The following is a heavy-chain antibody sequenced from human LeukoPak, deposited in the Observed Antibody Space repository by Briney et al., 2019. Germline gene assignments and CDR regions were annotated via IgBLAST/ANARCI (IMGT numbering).Heavy chain of an antibody. CDR1: GFTVSSNY. Sequence: GGSLRLSCAASGFTVSSNYMSWVRQAPGKGLEWVSVIYSGGSTYYADSVKGRFTISRDNSKNTLFLQMNSLRAEDTAVYYCAKDGGLWVSAHWGDSWGRGTLVTVSS. CDR3: AKDGGLWVSAHWGDS. J-gene: IGHJ4*02. V-gene: IGHV3-53*01. D-gene: IGHD7-27*01. CDR2: IYSGGST.